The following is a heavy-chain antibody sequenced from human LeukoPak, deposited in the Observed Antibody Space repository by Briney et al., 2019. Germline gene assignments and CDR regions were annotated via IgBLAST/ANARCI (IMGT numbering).Heavy chain of an antibody. CDR1: GYTLTELS. Sequence: GASVKVSCKVSGYTLTELSMHWVRQAPGKGLEWMGGFDPEDGETIYAQKFQGRVTMTEDTSTDTAYMELSSLRSEDTAVYYCATGLYYYDSSGYKTHDAFDIWGQGTMVTVSS. J-gene: IGHJ3*02. V-gene: IGHV1-24*01. CDR2: FDPEDGET. D-gene: IGHD3-22*01. CDR3: ATGLYYYDSSGYKTHDAFDI.